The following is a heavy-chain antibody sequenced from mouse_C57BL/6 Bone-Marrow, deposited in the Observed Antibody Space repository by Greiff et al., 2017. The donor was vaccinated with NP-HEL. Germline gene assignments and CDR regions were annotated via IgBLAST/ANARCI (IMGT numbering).Heavy chain of an antibody. CDR2: ISNLAYSI. CDR1: GFTFSDYG. D-gene: IGHD3-2*02. V-gene: IGHV5-15*01. Sequence: EVKLMESGGGLVQPGGSLKLSCAASGFTFSDYGMAWVRQAPRKGPEWVAFISNLAYSIYYADTVTGRFTISRENAKNTLYLEMSSLRSEDTAMYYCARHGTAQATCMDYWGQGTSVTVSS. CDR3: ARHGTAQATCMDY. J-gene: IGHJ4*01.